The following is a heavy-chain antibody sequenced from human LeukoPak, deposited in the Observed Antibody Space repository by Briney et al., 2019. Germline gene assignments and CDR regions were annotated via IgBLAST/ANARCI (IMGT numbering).Heavy chain of an antibody. CDR3: AKVPAAIWNYMDV. J-gene: IGHJ6*03. D-gene: IGHD2-2*02. Sequence: PGGSLRLSCAASGFTFDDYAMHWVRQAPGKGLEWVSLISGDGGSTYYADSVKGRFTISRDNSKNTLYLQMNSLRAEDTAVYYCAKVPAAIWNYMDVWGKGTTVTVSS. CDR2: ISGDGGST. V-gene: IGHV3-43*02. CDR1: GFTFDDYA.